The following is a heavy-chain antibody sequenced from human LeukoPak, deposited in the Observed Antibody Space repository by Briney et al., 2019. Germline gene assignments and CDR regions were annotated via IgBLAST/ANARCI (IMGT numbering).Heavy chain of an antibody. Sequence: GGSLRHSCAASGFTFSSYSMNWVHQAPGQGLEWVSSISSSTSYIYYADSLRGRFTISRDNAKNSLYLQMNSLRAEDTAVYYCASGYSSGWYPFDYGGQGTLVTVSS. CDR1: GFTFSSYS. J-gene: IGHJ4*02. CDR2: ISSSTSYI. V-gene: IGHV3-21*01. D-gene: IGHD6-19*01. CDR3: ASGYSSGWYPFDY.